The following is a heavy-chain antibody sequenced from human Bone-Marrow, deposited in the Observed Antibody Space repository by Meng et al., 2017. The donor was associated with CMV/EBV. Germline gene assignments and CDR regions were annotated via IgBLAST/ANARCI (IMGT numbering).Heavy chain of an antibody. J-gene: IGHJ4*02. D-gene: IGHD2-8*02. Sequence: GGSLRLSCAASGFTFSNAWMSWVRQAPGKGLEWVGRIKSKTDGGTTDYAAPVKGRFTISRDDSKNTLYLQMNSMKTEDTAVYYSVMACPGILFEYWGQGTLGTVSS. CDR3: VMACPGILFEY. CDR2: IKSKTDGGTT. V-gene: IGHV3-15*01. CDR1: GFTFSNAW.